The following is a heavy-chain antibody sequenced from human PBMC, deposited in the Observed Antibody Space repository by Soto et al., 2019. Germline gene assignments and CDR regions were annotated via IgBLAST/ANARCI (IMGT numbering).Heavy chain of an antibody. CDR1: GYSFTSYW. Sequence: GESLKISCKGSGYSFTSYWISWVRQMPGKGLEWMGRIDPSDSYTNYSPSFQGHVTISADKSISTAYLQWSSLKASDTAMYYCARPANYGSGRDHGYYYYYGMDVWGQGTTVTVSS. D-gene: IGHD3-10*01. J-gene: IGHJ6*02. CDR3: ARPANYGSGRDHGYYYYYGMDV. V-gene: IGHV5-10-1*01. CDR2: IDPSDSYT.